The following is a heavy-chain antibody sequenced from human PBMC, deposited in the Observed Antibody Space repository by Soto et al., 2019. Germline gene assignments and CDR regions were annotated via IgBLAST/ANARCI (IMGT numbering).Heavy chain of an antibody. CDR1: GYSVSINSAG. D-gene: IGHD1-26*01. Sequence: SQTLSLSCSITGYSVSINSAGCSWVRHSPSRGLEWLGRTYYRSKWYYEYAVSVRGRITINPDTSKNQYSLQLNSVTPEDTAVYFCARGEQYSGRIFDYWGQGTLVTVSS. CDR3: ARGEQYSGRIFDY. J-gene: IGHJ4*01. CDR2: TYYRSKWYY. V-gene: IGHV6-1*01.